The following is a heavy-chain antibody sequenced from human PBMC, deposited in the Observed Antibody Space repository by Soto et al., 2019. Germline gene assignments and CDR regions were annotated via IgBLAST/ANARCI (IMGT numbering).Heavy chain of an antibody. Sequence: QITLKESGPTLVQPTQTLTLTCTFSGFSLSTSGVGVGWIRQPPGKALEWLALIYWNDDKRYSPSLKSRLTINTDTSKTQVVLTMTNMDPVDTATYYCEHTQDFGNNYYYYGMDVWGQGTTVTVSS. V-gene: IGHV2-5*01. CDR1: GFSLSTSGVG. J-gene: IGHJ6*02. CDR2: IYWNDDK. CDR3: EHTQDFGNNYYYYGMDV. D-gene: IGHD3-10*01.